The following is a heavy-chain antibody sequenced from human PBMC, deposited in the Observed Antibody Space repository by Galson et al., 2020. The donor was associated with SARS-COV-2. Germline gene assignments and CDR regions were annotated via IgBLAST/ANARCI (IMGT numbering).Heavy chain of an antibody. Sequence: NSGGSLRLSCAASGFTFSDYFMSWVRQAPGKGLEWVSYISSSGSSINYADSVKGRFTISRDNAKNSLNLQMNSLRVEDTAVYYCARVGDCSGGICYGAEYFQHWGQ. CDR2: ISSSGSSI. D-gene: IGHD2-15*01. CDR1: GFTFSDYF. V-gene: IGHV3-11*04. CDR3: ARVGDCSGGICYGAEYFQH. J-gene: IGHJ1*01.